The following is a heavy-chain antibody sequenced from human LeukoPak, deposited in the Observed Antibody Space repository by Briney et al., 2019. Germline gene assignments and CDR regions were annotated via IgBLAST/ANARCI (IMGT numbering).Heavy chain of an antibody. V-gene: IGHV3-72*01. CDR2: TRNKANSYTT. Sequence: GGSLRLSCAASGFTFSDHYMDWVRQAPGKGLEWVSRTRNKANSYTTEYAASVKGRFTISRDDSKNSLYLEMNSLKTEDTAVYYCAKDPSDYWGQGTLVTVSS. CDR3: AKDPSDY. CDR1: GFTFSDHY. J-gene: IGHJ4*02.